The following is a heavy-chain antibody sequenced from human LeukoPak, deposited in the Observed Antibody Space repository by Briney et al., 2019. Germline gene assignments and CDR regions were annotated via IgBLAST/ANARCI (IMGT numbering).Heavy chain of an antibody. Sequence: PGGSLRLSCAASGFTFSRYAMSWVRQAPGKGLEWVSAISDRGDSTSYADSVKGRFTISRDNSKNTLYLQMNSLRADDTAVYYCAKKRESGTYYRDHFDSWGQGTLVTVSS. V-gene: IGHV3-23*01. J-gene: IGHJ4*02. D-gene: IGHD1-26*01. CDR3: AKKRESGTYYRDHFDS. CDR1: GFTFSRYA. CDR2: ISDRGDST.